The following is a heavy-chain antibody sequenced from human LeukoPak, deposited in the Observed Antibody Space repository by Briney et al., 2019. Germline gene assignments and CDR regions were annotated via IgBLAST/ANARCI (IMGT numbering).Heavy chain of an antibody. D-gene: IGHD2-8*02. Sequence: GGSLRLSCAASGFTFSDYYMTWIRRAPGKGLEWVSYITSSYTIYYADSVKGRFTISRDNAKNSLYLQMNSLGAEDTAIYYCARDTAGGTFRFDPWGQGTLVTVSS. CDR2: ITSSYTI. CDR1: GFTFSDYY. J-gene: IGHJ5*02. CDR3: ARDTAGGTFRFDP. V-gene: IGHV3-11*01.